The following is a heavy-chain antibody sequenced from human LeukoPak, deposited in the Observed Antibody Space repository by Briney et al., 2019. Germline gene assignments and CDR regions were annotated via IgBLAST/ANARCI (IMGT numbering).Heavy chain of an antibody. J-gene: IGHJ6*03. Sequence: GASVKVSCKASGYTFTGYYMHWVRQAPGQGLEWMGWINPNNGGTNYAQKFQGRVTMTRDTSISTAYMELSRLRSDDTAVYYCARGAVSSWYYYYYYYMDVWGKGTTVTVSS. CDR1: GYTFTGYY. V-gene: IGHV1-2*02. CDR2: INPNNGGT. D-gene: IGHD6-13*01. CDR3: ARGAVSSWYYYYYYYMDV.